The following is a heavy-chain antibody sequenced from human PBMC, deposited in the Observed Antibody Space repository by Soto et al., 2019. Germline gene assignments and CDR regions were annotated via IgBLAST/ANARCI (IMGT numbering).Heavy chain of an antibody. J-gene: IGHJ6*04. D-gene: IGHD3-10*01. V-gene: IGHV1-2*04. CDR2: INPKSGDT. CDR3: ARSAEFPTYGSENYPFYYGLDL. CDR1: GYTFTGFY. Sequence: QVQLVQSGAEVKKPGASVKVSCKASGYTFTGFYLHWVRQAPGHGLVWMGWINPKSGDTNYAQNFQGWVPMTRDTSISTASMELGRLTSDDTAVYYCARSAEFPTYGSENYPFYYGLDLWGKGTTVTVSS.